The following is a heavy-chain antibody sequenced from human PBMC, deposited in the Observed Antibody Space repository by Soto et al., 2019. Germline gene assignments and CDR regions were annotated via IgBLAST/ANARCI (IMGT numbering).Heavy chain of an antibody. CDR3: ARARDLFSDY. J-gene: IGHJ4*02. CDR2: LNPDSGDT. Sequence: ASVKVSCKPSGYTFTDYYMHWVRQAPGQGLDWMGGLNPDSGDTNYAQKFQGRVTMTRETSISTAYMQLSRLTSDDTAVYYCARARDLFSDYWGQGTLVTVSS. CDR1: GYTFTDYY. V-gene: IGHV1-2*02. D-gene: IGHD2-21*01.